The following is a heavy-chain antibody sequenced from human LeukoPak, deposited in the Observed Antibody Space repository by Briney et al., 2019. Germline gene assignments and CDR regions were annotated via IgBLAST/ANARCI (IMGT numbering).Heavy chain of an antibody. D-gene: IGHD5-12*01. J-gene: IGHJ4*02. CDR2: TYYSGST. Sequence: PSQTLSLTCTVSGGSISSGGYYWSWIRQHPGKGLEWIGYTYYSGSTYYNPSLKSRVTISVDTSKNQFSLKLSSVTAADTAVYYCAAGYDYRTTFDYWGQGTLVTVSS. CDR3: AAGYDYRTTFDY. V-gene: IGHV4-31*03. CDR1: GGSISSGGYY.